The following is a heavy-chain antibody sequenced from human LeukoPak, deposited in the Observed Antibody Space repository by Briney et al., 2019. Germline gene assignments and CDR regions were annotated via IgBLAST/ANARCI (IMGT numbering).Heavy chain of an antibody. CDR3: AREFRTTTWSFDAFDL. D-gene: IGHD1/OR15-1a*01. Sequence: ASVKVSCKASGYTFTDYYMHWVRPAPGQGLDSVGWINPTSGATNYAQKFQGRVTMTRDTSNNTSYMELSNLRSDDTAVYYCAREFRTTTWSFDAFDLWGQGTMVTVSS. V-gene: IGHV1-2*02. J-gene: IGHJ3*01. CDR2: INPTSGAT. CDR1: GYTFTDYY.